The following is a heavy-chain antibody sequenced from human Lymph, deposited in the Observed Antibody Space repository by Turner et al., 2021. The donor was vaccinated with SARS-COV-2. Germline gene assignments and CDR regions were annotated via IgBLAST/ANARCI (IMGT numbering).Heavy chain of an antibody. J-gene: IGHJ6*02. D-gene: IGHD3-3*01. CDR3: ARDVERYNDFWSGYSRGYGLDV. CDR2: INPNSGST. CDR1: GYTFTGYY. V-gene: IGHV1-2*02. Sequence: QVQLVQSGAEVKKPGASVKVSCKASGYTFTGYYMHWVRQAPGQGLEWMGWINPNSGSTNYAQKFQGRVTMTRDTSISTAYMELSRLRYDDTAVYYCARDVERYNDFWSGYSRGYGLDVWGQGTTVTVSS.